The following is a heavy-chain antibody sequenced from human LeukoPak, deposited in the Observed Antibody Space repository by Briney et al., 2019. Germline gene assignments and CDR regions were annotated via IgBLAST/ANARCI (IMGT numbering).Heavy chain of an antibody. CDR1: GYTFTSYD. J-gene: IGHJ4*02. CDR2: MNPNRGNT. Sequence: ASVRVSCKASGYTFTSYDINWVRQATGQGREWMGWMNPNRGNTGYSQKFQVRVTMTRNTSISTAYMELSSLRSEDTAVYYCARTYYDSSGYYLGLGYWGQGTLVTVSS. V-gene: IGHV1-8*01. CDR3: ARTYYDSSGYYLGLGY. D-gene: IGHD3-22*01.